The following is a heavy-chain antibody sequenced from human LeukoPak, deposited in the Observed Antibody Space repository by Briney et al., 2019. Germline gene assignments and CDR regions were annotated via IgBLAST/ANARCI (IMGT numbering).Heavy chain of an antibody. CDR1: GFTFSSYA. J-gene: IGHJ4*02. CDR2: ISGRDDST. Sequence: GGSLRLSCAASGFTFSSYAMSWVRQAPGKRLERVSAISGRDDSTYFADSVKGRFTISRDNPKNTLYLQMNSLRAEDTAVYYCAKGKSPSITALKPRLVFDYWGQGTLVTVSS. CDR3: AKGKSPSITALKPRLVFDY. V-gene: IGHV3-23*01. D-gene: IGHD3-10*01.